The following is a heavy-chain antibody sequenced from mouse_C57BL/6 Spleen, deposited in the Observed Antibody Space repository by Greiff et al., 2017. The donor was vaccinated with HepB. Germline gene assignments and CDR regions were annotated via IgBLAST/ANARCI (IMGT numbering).Heavy chain of an antibody. D-gene: IGHD1-2*01. Sequence: VQLQQSGAELVRPGTSVKLSCKASGYTFTSYWMHWVKQRPGQGLEWIGVIDPSDSYTNYNQKFKGKATLTVDTSSSTAYMQLSSLTSEDSAVYYCARNGAGFAYWGQGTLVTVSA. CDR2: IDPSDSYT. J-gene: IGHJ3*01. CDR3: ARNGAGFAY. V-gene: IGHV1-59*01. CDR1: GYTFTSYW.